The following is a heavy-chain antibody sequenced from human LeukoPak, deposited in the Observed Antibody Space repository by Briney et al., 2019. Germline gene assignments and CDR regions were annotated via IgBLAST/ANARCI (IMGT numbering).Heavy chain of an antibody. CDR2: INPNSGGT. CDR1: GYTFTGYY. CDR3: ASRGVNTYYYDSSGSEIDY. Sequence: GASVKVSCKASGYTFTGYYTHWVRQAPGQGREWMGWINPNSGGTNYAQKFQGRVTMTRETSISTAYMELSRLRSDDTAVYYCASRGVNTYYYDSSGSEIDYWGQGTLVTVSS. D-gene: IGHD3-22*01. V-gene: IGHV1-2*02. J-gene: IGHJ4*02.